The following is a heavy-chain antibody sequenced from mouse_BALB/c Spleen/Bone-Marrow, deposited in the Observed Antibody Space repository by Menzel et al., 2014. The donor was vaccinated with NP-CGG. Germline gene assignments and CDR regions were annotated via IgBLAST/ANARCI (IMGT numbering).Heavy chain of an antibody. V-gene: IGHV5-6-4*01. CDR2: ISSGGSYT. Sequence: VQLKESGGGLVKPGGSLKLSCAASGFTFSSYTMSWVRPTPEKRLEWVATISSGGSYTYYPDSVKGRFTISRDNAKNTLYLQMSGLKSEDTAMYYCTRDGKGNYDYAVAYWGQGTSVTVSS. J-gene: IGHJ4*01. CDR1: GFTFSSYT. CDR3: TRDGKGNYDYAVAY. D-gene: IGHD2-1*01.